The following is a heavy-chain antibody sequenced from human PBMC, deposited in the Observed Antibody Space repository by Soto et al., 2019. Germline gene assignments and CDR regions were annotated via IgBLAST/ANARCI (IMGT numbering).Heavy chain of an antibody. CDR2: INSDGSST. J-gene: IGHJ3*02. V-gene: IGHV3-74*01. CDR3: ASSSGWYPDAFDI. CDR1: GFTFSSYW. D-gene: IGHD6-19*01. Sequence: GGSLRLSCAASGFTFSSYWMHWVRQAPGKGLVWVSRINSDGSSTSYADFVKGRFTISRDNAKNTLYLQMNSLRAEDTAVYYCASSSGWYPDAFDIWGQGTMVTVSS.